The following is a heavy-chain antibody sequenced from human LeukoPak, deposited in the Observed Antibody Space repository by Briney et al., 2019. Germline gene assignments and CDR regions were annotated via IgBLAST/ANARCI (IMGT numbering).Heavy chain of an antibody. CDR2: IYYSGST. J-gene: IGHJ4*02. CDR1: GGSINSYC. CDR3: ARVTGYMTEDYFDY. V-gene: IGHV4-59*01. Sequence: SETLPLTCIVSGGSINSYCWSWIRQPPGKGLEWIGYIYYSGSTNYNPSLKSRVTISVDTSKNQFSLRLSSVTAADTAVYYCARVTGYMTEDYFDYWGQGTLITVSS. D-gene: IGHD6-13*01.